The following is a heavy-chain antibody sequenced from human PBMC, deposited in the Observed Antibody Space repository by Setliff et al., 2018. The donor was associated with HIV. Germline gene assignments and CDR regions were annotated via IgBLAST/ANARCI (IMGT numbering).Heavy chain of an antibody. J-gene: IGHJ1*01. CDR2: ITSSSRYI. CDR3: AREGRGTSRRFDA. D-gene: IGHD3-16*01. CDR1: ELTFSNYA. V-gene: IGHV3-21*01. Sequence: PGGSLRLSCAASELTFSNYAMTWVRQAPGKGLEWVSAITSSSRYIYYSESVRGRFTVSRDNDKNSLFLEMRSLRAEDSGVYFCAREGRGTSRRFDAWGPGTLVTVSS.